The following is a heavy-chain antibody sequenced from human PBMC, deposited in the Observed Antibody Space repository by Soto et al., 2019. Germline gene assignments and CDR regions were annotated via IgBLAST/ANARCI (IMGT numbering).Heavy chain of an antibody. CDR3: ATQRRIAAQNWFDP. CDR1: GYSFTSYW. CDR2: IYPGDSDT. V-gene: IGHV5-51*01. D-gene: IGHD6-6*01. J-gene: IGHJ5*02. Sequence: GESLKISCKGSGYSFTSYWIGWVGQMPGKGLAWMGIIYPGDSDTRYSPSFQGQVTISADKSISTAYLQWSSLKASDTAMYYCATQRRIAAQNWFDPWGQGTLVTVSS.